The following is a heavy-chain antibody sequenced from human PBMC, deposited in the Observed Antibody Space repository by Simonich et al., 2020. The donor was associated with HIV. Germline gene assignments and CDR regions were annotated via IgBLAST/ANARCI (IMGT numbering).Heavy chain of an antibody. D-gene: IGHD4-17*01. CDR2: ISAYNGNT. CDR1: GYTTIRYG. CDR3: ATGRGTMVTPDY. J-gene: IGHJ4*02. Sequence: QVQLVQSGAEVKKPGASGKVSCKASGYTTIRYGISWVRQAPGQGLEWMGRISAYNGNTNHAQKLQGRVTMTTDTSTSTAYMELRSLRSEDTAFYYCATGRGTMVTPDYWGQGTLVTVSS. V-gene: IGHV1-18*01.